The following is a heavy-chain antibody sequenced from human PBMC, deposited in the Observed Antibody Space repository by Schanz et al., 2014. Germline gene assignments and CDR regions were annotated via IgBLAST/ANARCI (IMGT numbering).Heavy chain of an antibody. CDR1: GGSISSGGYY. J-gene: IGHJ5*02. Sequence: QVQLQESGPGLAKPSQTLSLTCTVSGGSISSGGYYWSWIRQHPGKGLEWIGYISYSGTTYYNPSLKSRVTISVSTSKTQFSLKLSSVTAADTAVYYCARDALGGPHNWFDPWGQETLVSVSS. CDR2: ISYSGTT. CDR3: ARDALGGPHNWFDP. V-gene: IGHV4-31*03. D-gene: IGHD3-16*01.